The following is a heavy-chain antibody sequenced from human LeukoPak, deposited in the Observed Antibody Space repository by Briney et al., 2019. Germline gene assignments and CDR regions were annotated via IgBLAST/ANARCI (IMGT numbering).Heavy chain of an antibody. CDR2: ISYDGSNK. J-gene: IGHJ4*02. D-gene: IGHD6-13*01. CDR3: ASYPGTGDY. CDR1: GFTFSVCG. Sequence: GRSLRLSCAASGFTFSVCGMHWVRQAPGKGLEWVAVISYDGSNKYYADSVKGRFTISRDNSKNTLYLQMNSLRAEDTAVYYCASYPGTGDYWGQGTLVTVSS. V-gene: IGHV3-30*03.